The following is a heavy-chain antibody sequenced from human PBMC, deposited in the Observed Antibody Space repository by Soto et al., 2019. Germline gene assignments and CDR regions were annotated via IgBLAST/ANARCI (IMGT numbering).Heavy chain of an antibody. CDR2: ITSSGTTI. D-gene: IGHD6-6*01. V-gene: IGHV3-48*01. CDR3: ARDGYSTSSDWPWFDP. J-gene: IGHJ5*02. CDR1: GFTFSVYT. Sequence: EAQLVESGGGLVQPGGSLRLSCAASGFTFSVYTMHWVRQSPGKGLEWISSITSSGTTISYADSVKGRFIISRDNAKSSLFLQMDTLRAEDTAVYYCARDGYSTSSDWPWFDPWGQGTLVTVSS.